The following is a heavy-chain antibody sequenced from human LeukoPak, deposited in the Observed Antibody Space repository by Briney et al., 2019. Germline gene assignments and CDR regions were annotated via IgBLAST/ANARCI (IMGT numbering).Heavy chain of an antibody. J-gene: IGHJ5*02. CDR3: ARELWFANAPGSWLDP. CDR1: GDSISSGAYS. CDR2: IFHTGST. Sequence: PSETLSLTCVVYGDSISSGAYSWSWIRQSPGKGLEWIGYIFHTGSTFYNPSLKSRVTISVDNSKNQFSLRLNSVTAADTAVYYCARELWFANAPGSWLDPWGQGTLVTVSS. V-gene: IGHV4-30-2*06. D-gene: IGHD3-10*01.